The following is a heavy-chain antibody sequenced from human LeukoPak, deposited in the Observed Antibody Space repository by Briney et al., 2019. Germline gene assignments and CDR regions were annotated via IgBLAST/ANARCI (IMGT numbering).Heavy chain of an antibody. CDR3: ARDQLRGFDY. D-gene: IGHD1-7*01. V-gene: IGHV3-23*01. CDR2: ISGSGDNT. CDR1: GFTFSSYA. Sequence: GGSLRLSCAASGFTFSSYAMSWVRQVPGKGLEWVSVISGSGDNTYYADSVKGRFTISRDNSKNMLYLQMNSLRAEDTAVYYCARDQLRGFDYWGQGTLVTVSS. J-gene: IGHJ4*02.